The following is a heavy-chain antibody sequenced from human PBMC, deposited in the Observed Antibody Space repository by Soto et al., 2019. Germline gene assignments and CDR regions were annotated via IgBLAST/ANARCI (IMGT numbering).Heavy chain of an antibody. CDR3: ARGKSGYDAYYYYYGMDV. V-gene: IGHV4-59*08. J-gene: IGHJ6*02. Sequence: SETLSLTCTVSGGSISSYFWSWIRQPPGKGLEWIGYIYYTGSTNYNPSLKSRVTISVDTSKNQFSLKLSSVTAADTAVYYCARGKSGYDAYYYYYGMDVWGQGTTVTVSS. CDR1: GGSISSYF. CDR2: IYYTGST. D-gene: IGHD5-12*01.